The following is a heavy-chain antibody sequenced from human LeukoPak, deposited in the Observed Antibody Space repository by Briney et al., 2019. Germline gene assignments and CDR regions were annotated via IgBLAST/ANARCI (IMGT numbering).Heavy chain of an antibody. CDR1: GSTFDDYA. CDR3: AKSRGSSGWDAFDI. Sequence: GRSLRLSCAASGSTFDDYAMHWVRQAPGKGVEWVSGISWNRGSIGYADSVKGRFTISRDNAKNSLYLQMNSLRAEDTTLYYCAKSRGSSGWDAFDIWGQGTMVTVSS. CDR2: ISWNRGSI. D-gene: IGHD6-19*01. J-gene: IGHJ3*02. V-gene: IGHV3-9*01.